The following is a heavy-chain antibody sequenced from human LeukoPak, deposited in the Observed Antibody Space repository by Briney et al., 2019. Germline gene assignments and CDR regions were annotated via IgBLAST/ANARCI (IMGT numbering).Heavy chain of an antibody. V-gene: IGHV4-39*01. CDR2: IYYSGST. CDR1: GGSISSSSYY. J-gene: IGHJ5*02. Sequence: SETLSLTCTVSGGSISSSSYYWGWIRQPPGKGLEWIGSIYYSGSTYYNPSLKSRVTISVDTSKNQFSLKLSSVTAADTAVYYCARRKRVMITFFPTPRDNWFDPWGQGTLVTVSS. CDR3: ARRKRVMITFFPTPRDNWFDP. D-gene: IGHD3-16*01.